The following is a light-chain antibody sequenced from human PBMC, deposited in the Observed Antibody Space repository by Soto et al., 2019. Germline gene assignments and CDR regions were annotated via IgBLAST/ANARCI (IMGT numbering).Light chain of an antibody. J-gene: IGKJ1*01. CDR3: QQYDSYWS. CDR2: DAS. Sequence: DIPMTQSPSTLSASVGDRVTITCRASQSITTWLAWYQQKPGKAPKLLIYDASSLESGLPSRFSGSGSGTEFTLTISSLEPDDFATYYCQQYDSYWSFGQGTKVE. CDR1: QSITTW. V-gene: IGKV1-5*01.